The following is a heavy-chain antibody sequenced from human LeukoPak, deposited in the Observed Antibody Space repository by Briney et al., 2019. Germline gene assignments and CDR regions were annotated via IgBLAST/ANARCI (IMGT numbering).Heavy chain of an antibody. V-gene: IGHV4-59*01. CDR2: IYYSGST. CDR3: ARSRGYSYGSGYYYYGMDV. D-gene: IGHD5-18*01. CDR1: GGSISSYY. J-gene: IGHJ6*02. Sequence: SETLSLTCTVSGGSISSYYWSWIRQPPGQGLEWIGYIYYSGSTNYNPSLKSRVTISVDTSKNQFSLKLSSVTAADTAVYYCARSRGYSYGSGYYYYGMDVWGQGTTVTVSS.